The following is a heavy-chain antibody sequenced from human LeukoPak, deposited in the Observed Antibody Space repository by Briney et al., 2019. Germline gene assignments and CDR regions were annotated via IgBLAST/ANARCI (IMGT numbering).Heavy chain of an antibody. CDR3: ARSYYDVLSGYPHRYFDY. CDR2: LHHSGSN. Sequence: PSETLSLTCGVAAGSFSGYYWSWLRQPPGQRLEWIGALHHSGSNNYNPSLKRRVIISVDTSNKQVALKLRFVTAADTAVYYCARSYYDVLSGYPHRYFDYWGQGSLVTAST. D-gene: IGHD3-3*01. J-gene: IGHJ4*02. CDR1: AGSFSGYY. V-gene: IGHV4-34*01.